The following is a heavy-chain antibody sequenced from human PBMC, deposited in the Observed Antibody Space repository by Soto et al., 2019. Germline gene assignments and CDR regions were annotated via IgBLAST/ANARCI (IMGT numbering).Heavy chain of an antibody. CDR1: GGSISSNY. D-gene: IGHD2-15*01. J-gene: IGHJ5*02. V-gene: IGHV4-59*08. CDR2: IYNSGST. CDR3: ARLRVVAGTSDWFDP. Sequence: SETLSLTCTVSGGSISSNYWSWIRQPPGKGLEWIGYIYNSGSTNYNPSLKSRVTISVDTSKNQFSLKLSSVTAADTAVYYCARLRVVAGTSDWFDPWGQGTLVTVSS.